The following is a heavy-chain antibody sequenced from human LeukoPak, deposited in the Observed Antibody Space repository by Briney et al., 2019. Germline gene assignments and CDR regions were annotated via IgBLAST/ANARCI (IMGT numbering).Heavy chain of an antibody. CDR2: ISGSGGST. J-gene: IGHJ4*02. V-gene: IGHV3-23*01. CDR1: GFTFDDYA. D-gene: IGHD3-10*01. CDR3: VKVKVRGPPPGLFFDY. Sequence: PGGSLRLSCAASGFTFDDYAMSWVRQAPGKGLEWVSAISGSGGSTYYADSVKGRFTISRDNSKNTLYLQMNSLRAEDTAVYYCVKVKVRGPPPGLFFDYWGQGTLVTVSS.